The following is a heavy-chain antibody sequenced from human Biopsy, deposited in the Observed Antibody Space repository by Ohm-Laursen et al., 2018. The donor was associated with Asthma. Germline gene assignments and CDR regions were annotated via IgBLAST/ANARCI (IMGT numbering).Heavy chain of an antibody. CDR3: ARVAYGDLTCFDP. CDR1: GFTFSSYW. CDR2: INSDGSST. D-gene: IGHD4-17*01. Sequence: SLGLSCAASGFTFSSYWMHWVRQAPGKGLVWVSRINSDGSSTSYADSVKGRFTISRDNAKNTLYLQMNSLRAEDTAVYYCARVAYGDLTCFDPWGQGTLVTVSS. J-gene: IGHJ5*02. V-gene: IGHV3-74*01.